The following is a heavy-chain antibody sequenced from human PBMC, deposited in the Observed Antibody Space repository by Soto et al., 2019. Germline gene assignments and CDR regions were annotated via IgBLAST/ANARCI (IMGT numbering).Heavy chain of an antibody. CDR2: IIGSGAST. Sequence: GGSLRLSCAASGFTFSSCAMGWVRQAPGKGLEWVSDIIGSGASTYYADSVKGRFTISRDNPKSTLYLQMNSLRAEDTALYYCAKGRSYYYYYGVDVWGQGTTVTVSS. J-gene: IGHJ6*02. CDR1: GFTFSSCA. CDR3: AKGRSYYYYYGVDV. V-gene: IGHV3-23*01.